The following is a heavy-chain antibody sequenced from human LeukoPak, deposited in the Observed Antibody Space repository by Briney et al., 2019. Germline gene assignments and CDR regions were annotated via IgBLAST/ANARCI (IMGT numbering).Heavy chain of an antibody. Sequence: SQTLSLTCAISGDSVSSSIAAWNWTRQSPSRGLEWLGRTYYRSKWYNEYALSVRSRITISPDTSKNQFSLQLNSVTPEDTAVYFCARDMYGYYYDIWGQGTLVTVSS. CDR2: TYYRSKWYN. D-gene: IGHD3-22*01. V-gene: IGHV6-1*01. CDR3: ARDMYGYYYDI. J-gene: IGHJ4*02. CDR1: GDSVSSSIAA.